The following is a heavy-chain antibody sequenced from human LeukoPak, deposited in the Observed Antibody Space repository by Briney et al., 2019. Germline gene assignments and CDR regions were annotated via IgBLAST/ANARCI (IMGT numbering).Heavy chain of an antibody. CDR3: ARVGYGQDGLDV. D-gene: IGHD2-2*03. J-gene: IGHJ6*02. Sequence: GGSLRLSCAASGFIFSSFSVNWVRQAPGKGLEWVSSISTSGGLSSVYYADSVKGRFTISRDNAKNSLYLQMNSLGADDTADYYCARVGYGQDGLDVWGQGATVTVSS. CDR2: ISTSGGLSSV. V-gene: IGHV3-21*04. CDR1: GFIFSSFS.